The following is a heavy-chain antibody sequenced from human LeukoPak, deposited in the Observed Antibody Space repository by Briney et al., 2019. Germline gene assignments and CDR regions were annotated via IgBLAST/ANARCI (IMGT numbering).Heavy chain of an antibody. CDR1: GFTFSSYA. J-gene: IGHJ4*02. CDR3: ARDTTGYPDY. Sequence: GGSLRLSCAASGFTFSSYAMSWVRQAPGKGLEWVSAISGSGGGTYYADSVKGRFTISRDNSKNTLYLQKNSLRAEDTAVYYCARDTTGYPDYWGQGTLVTVSS. V-gene: IGHV3-23*01. D-gene: IGHD6-13*01. CDR2: ISGSGGGT.